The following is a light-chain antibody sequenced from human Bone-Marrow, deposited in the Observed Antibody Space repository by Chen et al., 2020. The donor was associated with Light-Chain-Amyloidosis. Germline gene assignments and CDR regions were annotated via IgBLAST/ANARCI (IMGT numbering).Light chain of an antibody. V-gene: IGKV3-20*01. CDR3: QQYGSSLYT. J-gene: IGKJ2*01. CDR2: GAS. CDR1: QSVSSSS. Sequence: DIVLTQSPGTLSLSPGERATLSCRASQSVSSSSLAWYQQRPGQAPRLLISGASTRATGIPDRFSGSGSGTDFTLTIRRLEPEDFAVYYCQQYGSSLYTFGQGTKLQIK.